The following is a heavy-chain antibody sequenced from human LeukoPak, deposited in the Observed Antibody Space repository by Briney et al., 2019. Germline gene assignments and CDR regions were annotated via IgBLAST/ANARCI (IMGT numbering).Heavy chain of an antibody. D-gene: IGHD1-1*01. CDR2: INHSGST. V-gene: IGHV4-34*01. CDR1: GGSFSGYY. J-gene: IGHJ4*02. Sequence: PSETLSLTCAVYGGSFSGYYWSWIRQPPGKGLEWIGEINHSGSTNYNPSLKSRVTISVDTSKNQFSLKLSSVTAADTAVYYCARVLRQPGWYNWNQRVFDYWGQGTLVTVSS. CDR3: ARVLRQPGWYNWNQRVFDY.